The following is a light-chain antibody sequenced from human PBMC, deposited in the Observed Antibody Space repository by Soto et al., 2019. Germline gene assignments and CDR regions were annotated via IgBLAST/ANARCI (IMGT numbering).Light chain of an antibody. V-gene: IGKV3-15*01. Sequence: EIVMTQSPATLSVCPGERATLSCRASQSVTSYLAWYQQRPGQAPRLLIHGATTRATGIPARFSGSGSGTEFTLTISSLQSEDFAVYYCQQYNNWPRTFGQGTKVDIK. CDR2: GAT. CDR1: QSVTSY. J-gene: IGKJ1*01. CDR3: QQYNNWPRT.